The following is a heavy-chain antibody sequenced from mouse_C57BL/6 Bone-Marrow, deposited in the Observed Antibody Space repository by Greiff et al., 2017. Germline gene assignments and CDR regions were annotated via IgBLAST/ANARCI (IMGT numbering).Heavy chain of an antibody. CDR3: ARERVDGSKGVNYFDY. J-gene: IGHJ2*01. CDR2: ISYSGST. V-gene: IGHV3-1*01. D-gene: IGHD2-3*01. CDR1: GYSITSGYD. Sequence: EVQLQESGPGMVKPSQSLSLTCTVTGYSITSGYDWHWIRHFPGNKLEWMGYISYSGSTNYNPSLKSRISITHDTSKNHFFLKLNSVTTEDTATYYCARERVDGSKGVNYFDYWGQGTTLTVSS.